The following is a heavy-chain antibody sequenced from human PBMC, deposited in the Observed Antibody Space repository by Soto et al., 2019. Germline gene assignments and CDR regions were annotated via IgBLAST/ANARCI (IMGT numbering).Heavy chain of an antibody. CDR2: ISSSSSYI. CDR3: ARFVISRYYYYGMDV. CDR1: GFTFSSYS. Sequence: GSLRLSCAASGFTFSSYSMNWVRQAPGKGLGWVSSISSSSSYIYNADSVKGRFTISRDNAKNSLYLQMNSLRAEDTAVYYCARFVISRYYYYGMDVWGQGTTVTVSS. V-gene: IGHV3-21*01. J-gene: IGHJ6*02. D-gene: IGHD2-21*01.